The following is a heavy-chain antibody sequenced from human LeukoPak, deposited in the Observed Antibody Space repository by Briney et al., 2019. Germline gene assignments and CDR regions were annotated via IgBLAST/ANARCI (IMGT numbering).Heavy chain of an antibody. D-gene: IGHD3-10*01. CDR1: GGTFSSYA. V-gene: IGHV1-69*13. Sequence: GASVKVSCKASGGTFSSYAISWVRQAPGQGLEWMGGIIPIFGTANYAQKCQGRVTITADESTSTAYMELSSLRSEDTAVYYCARGRSHMVRGRVFDYWSQGTLVTVSS. J-gene: IGHJ4*02. CDR3: ARGRSHMVRGRVFDY. CDR2: IIPIFGTA.